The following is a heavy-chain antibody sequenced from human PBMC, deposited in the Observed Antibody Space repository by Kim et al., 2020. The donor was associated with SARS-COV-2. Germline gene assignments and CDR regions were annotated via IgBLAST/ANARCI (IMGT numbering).Heavy chain of an antibody. CDR1: GFTFSSYA. J-gene: IGHJ6*02. V-gene: IGHV3-23*01. CDR3: AKSTGTTGYNAVDV. Sequence: GGSLRLSCAASGFTFSSYAMSWVRQAPGKGLDWVSGIGGGSGGSTYYTDSVKGRFTISRDSSQNTLSLQMSRLRDEDTAVYYCAKSTGTTGYNAVDVWGHGTTVTV. D-gene: IGHD1-7*01. CDR2: IGGGSGGST.